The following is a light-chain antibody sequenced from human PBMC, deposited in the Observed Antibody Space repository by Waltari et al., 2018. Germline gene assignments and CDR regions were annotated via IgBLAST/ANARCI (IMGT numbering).Light chain of an antibody. Sequence: DIHMTQSPSSLSASVGDRVTITFRASRDISHYLAWYQQKPGTLPNLLLFDASLLESGVVSRFSGSGSGTDFTLTISSLQPEDIGTYYCQKYDGAPWTFGQGTKVEIK. V-gene: IGKV1-27*01. CDR2: DAS. CDR3: QKYDGAPWT. J-gene: IGKJ1*01. CDR1: RDISHY.